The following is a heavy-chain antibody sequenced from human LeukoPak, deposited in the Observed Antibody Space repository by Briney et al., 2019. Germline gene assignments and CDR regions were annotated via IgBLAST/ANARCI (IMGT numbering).Heavy chain of an antibody. CDR3: AAGQAKGDFWSGYRVDDYYYGMDV. Sequence: ASLKVSCKASRVNFSRYTISWLRQAPGQRLEWMGRIIPILGIANYAQKFQGRVTITSDKSTSTAYMGMSSLRVKDTVVYYCAAGQAKGDFWSGYRVDDYYYGMDVWGQGTTVTVSS. V-gene: IGHV1-69*02. CDR1: RVNFSRYT. J-gene: IGHJ6*02. D-gene: IGHD3-3*01. CDR2: IIPILGIA.